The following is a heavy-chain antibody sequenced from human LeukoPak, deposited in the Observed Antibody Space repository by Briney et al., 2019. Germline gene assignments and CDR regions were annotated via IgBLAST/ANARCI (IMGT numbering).Heavy chain of an antibody. Sequence: WASVKVSCKASGGTFSSYAISWVRQAPGQGLEWMGGIIPIFGTANYAQKFQGRVTITADESTSTAYMELSSLRSEDTAVYYCARGPPLACSSTSCPTRDWGQGTLVTVSS. V-gene: IGHV1-69*13. CDR3: ARGPPLACSSTSCPTRD. CDR2: IIPIFGTA. D-gene: IGHD2-2*01. J-gene: IGHJ4*02. CDR1: GGTFSSYA.